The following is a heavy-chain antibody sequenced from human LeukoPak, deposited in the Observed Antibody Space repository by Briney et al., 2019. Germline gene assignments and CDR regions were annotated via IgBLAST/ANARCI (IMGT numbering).Heavy chain of an antibody. CDR1: GFTFSSYG. CDR3: AKTIVGATTASASFDY. V-gene: IGHV3-30*18. D-gene: IGHD1-26*01. CDR2: ISYDGSNK. J-gene: IGHJ4*02. Sequence: GGSLRLSCAASGFTFSSYGMHWVRQAPGKGLEWVAVISYDGSNKYYADSVKGRFTISRDNSKNTLYLQMNSLGAEDTAVYYCAKTIVGATTASASFDYWGQGTLVTVSS.